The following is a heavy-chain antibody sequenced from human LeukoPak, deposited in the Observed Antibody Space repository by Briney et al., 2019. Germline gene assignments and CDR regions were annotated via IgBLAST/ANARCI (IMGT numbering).Heavy chain of an antibody. J-gene: IGHJ4*02. Sequence: PGRSLRLSCAASGFTFSSYGMHWVRQAPGKGLEWVAVIWYDGSNKYYADSVKGRFTISRDNSKNTLYLQMSSLRAEDTAVYYCAREDSSGYSGFDYWGQGTLVTVSS. CDR3: AREDSSGYSGFDY. CDR1: GFTFSSYG. D-gene: IGHD3-22*01. CDR2: IWYDGSNK. V-gene: IGHV3-33*01.